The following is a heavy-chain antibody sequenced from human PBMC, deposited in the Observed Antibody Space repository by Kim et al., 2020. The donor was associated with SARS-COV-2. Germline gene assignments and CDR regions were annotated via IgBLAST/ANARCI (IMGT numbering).Heavy chain of an antibody. J-gene: IGHJ6*02. Sequence: SETLSLTCAVYGGSFSGYYWSWIRQPPGKGLEWIGEINHSGSTNYNPSLKSRVTISVDTSKNQFSLKLSSVTTADTAVYYCARGPKSGVPVGMDVWGQGTTVTVSS. CDR1: GGSFSGYY. V-gene: IGHV4-34*01. CDR2: INHSGST. CDR3: ARGPKSGVPVGMDV.